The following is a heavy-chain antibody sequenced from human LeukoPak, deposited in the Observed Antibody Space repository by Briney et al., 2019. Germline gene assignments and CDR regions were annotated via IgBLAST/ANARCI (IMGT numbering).Heavy chain of an antibody. Sequence: ASVKVSCKASGGTFSSYAISWVRQAPGQGLEWMGGIIPIFDTANYAQKFHGRVTITADKSTSTAYMELSSLRSEDTAVYYCARGFGQWRPVYYMDVWGKGTTVTVSS. J-gene: IGHJ6*03. V-gene: IGHV1-69*06. D-gene: IGHD3-10*01. CDR1: GGTFSSYA. CDR3: ARGFGQWRPVYYMDV. CDR2: IIPIFDTA.